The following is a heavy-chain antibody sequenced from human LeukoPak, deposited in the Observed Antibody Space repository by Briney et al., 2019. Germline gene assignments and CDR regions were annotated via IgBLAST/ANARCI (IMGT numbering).Heavy chain of an antibody. V-gene: IGHV1-2*02. CDR1: GYPFTDQF. D-gene: IGHD5-18*01. CDR2: INPNSGDT. J-gene: IGHJ4*02. CDR3: ATKRIGWIQLWFTFDY. Sequence: EASVKVSCTASGYPFTDQFINWVRQAPGRGLEWMGWINPNSGDTNYEQRFQGRVTMTRDTSISTAYMDLTRLASDDTAVYYCATKRIGWIQLWFTFDYWGQGTLVTVSS.